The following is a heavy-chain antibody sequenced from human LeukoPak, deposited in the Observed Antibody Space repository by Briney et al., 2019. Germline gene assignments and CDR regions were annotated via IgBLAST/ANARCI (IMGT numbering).Heavy chain of an antibody. CDR3: ARHDIVVVPAAIGLNWFDP. V-gene: IGHV4-39*01. CDR2: FYYGGST. CDR1: GGSISSNNYY. Sequence: SETLSLTCTVSGGSISSNNYYWGWIRQPPGEKLEWMGSFYYGGSTYDNPSLKSRVTISLDTSKNQFSLKLSSVTAADTAVYYCARHDIVVVPAAIGLNWFDPWGQGTLVTVSS. D-gene: IGHD2-2*01. J-gene: IGHJ5*02.